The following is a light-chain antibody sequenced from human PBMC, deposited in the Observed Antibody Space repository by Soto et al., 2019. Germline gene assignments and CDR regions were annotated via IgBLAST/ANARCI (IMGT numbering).Light chain of an antibody. CDR1: QSVYSY. CDR2: ETS. Sequence: EIGVTQSPATLSLSPGERATLSCRASQSVYSYLAWYQQKPGQAPRLLIYETSSRATGIPDRFSGSGSQTDFTLTISRLEPEDFAVYYCQQRSNWPPFGQGTRLEIK. CDR3: QQRSNWPP. V-gene: IGKV3D-20*02. J-gene: IGKJ5*01.